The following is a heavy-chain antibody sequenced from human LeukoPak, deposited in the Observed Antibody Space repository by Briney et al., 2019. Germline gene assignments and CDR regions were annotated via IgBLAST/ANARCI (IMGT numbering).Heavy chain of an antibody. CDR2: IYTSGST. CDR3: ARDRITVRRITIFGVNHYPDAFDI. CDR1: GGSISSGSYY. V-gene: IGHV4-61*02. J-gene: IGHJ3*02. Sequence: SQTLSLTCTVSGGSISSGSYYWSWIRQPAGKGLEWIGRIYTSGSTNYNPSLKSRVTISVDTSKNQFSLKLSSVTAADTAVYYCARDRITVRRITIFGVNHYPDAFDIWGQGTMVTVSS. D-gene: IGHD3-3*01.